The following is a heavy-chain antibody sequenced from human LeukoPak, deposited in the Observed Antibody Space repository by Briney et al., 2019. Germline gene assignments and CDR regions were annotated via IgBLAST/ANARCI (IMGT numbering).Heavy chain of an antibody. V-gene: IGHV4-59*12. J-gene: IGHJ4*02. Sequence: SETLSLTCTVSGGSISSYYWSWIRQPPGKGLEWIGYIYYSGSTNYNPSLKSRVTISVDTSKNQFSLKLSSVTAADTAVYYCARAHSSGYYRSRPFDYWGQGTLVTVSS. D-gene: IGHD3-22*01. CDR1: GGSISSYY. CDR3: ARAHSSGYYRSRPFDY. CDR2: IYYSGST.